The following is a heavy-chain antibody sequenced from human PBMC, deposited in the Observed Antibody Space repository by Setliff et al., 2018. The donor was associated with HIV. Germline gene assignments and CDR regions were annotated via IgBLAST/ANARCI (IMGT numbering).Heavy chain of an antibody. CDR3: ARAPGVTPFDH. D-gene: IGHD2-21*02. J-gene: IGHJ4*02. CDR2: VYYNGDT. V-gene: IGHV4-31*03. Sequence: SETLSLTCTVSGGSISSGGYYWSWIRQHPEKGLEWIGYVYYNGDTYYNPSLKSRVTLSVDTSKNQFSLSLSSVTAADTAVYYCARAPGVTPFDHWGPGTLVTVSS. CDR1: GGSISSGGYY.